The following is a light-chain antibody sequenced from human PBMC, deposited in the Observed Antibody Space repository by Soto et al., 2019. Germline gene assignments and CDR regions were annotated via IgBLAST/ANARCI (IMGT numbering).Light chain of an antibody. CDR2: DVT. Sequence: QSALTQPASVSGSPGQSIIISCTGTSSDIGGYEYVCWYQQHPGKVPKLMIYDVTDRPSGVSDRFSGSKSGNTASLTISGRQAEDEADYYCSSYTRSGTYVFGTGTKVTVL. CDR1: SSDIGGYEY. J-gene: IGLJ1*01. CDR3: SSYTRSGTYV. V-gene: IGLV2-14*03.